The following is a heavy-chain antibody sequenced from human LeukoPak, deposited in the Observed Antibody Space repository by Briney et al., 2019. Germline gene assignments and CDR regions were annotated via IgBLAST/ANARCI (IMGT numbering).Heavy chain of an antibody. V-gene: IGHV1-8*01. CDR3: ARGRYDFWSGYYKFGDFDY. J-gene: IGHJ4*02. Sequence: WAPVKVSCKASGYTFTSYDINWVRQATGQGLEWMGWMNPNSGNTGYAQKFQGRVTMTRNTSISTAYMELSSLRSEDTAVYYCARGRYDFWSGYYKFGDFDYWGQGTLVTVSS. CDR1: GYTFTSYD. CDR2: MNPNSGNT. D-gene: IGHD3-3*01.